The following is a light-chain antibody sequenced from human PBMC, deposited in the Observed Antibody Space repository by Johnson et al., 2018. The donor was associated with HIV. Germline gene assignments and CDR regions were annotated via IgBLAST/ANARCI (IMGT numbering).Light chain of an antibody. J-gene: IGLJ1*01. CDR1: SSNIGNNY. CDR2: DNN. Sequence: QSVLTQPPSVSAAPGQKVTISCSGSSSNIGNNYVSWYQQLPGTAPKLLIYDNNKRPSGIPDRFSGSKSGTSATLGLTGLQTGDEADYYCGTWDSSLSAHYVFGTGTKVNVL. V-gene: IGLV1-51*02. CDR3: GTWDSSLSAHYV.